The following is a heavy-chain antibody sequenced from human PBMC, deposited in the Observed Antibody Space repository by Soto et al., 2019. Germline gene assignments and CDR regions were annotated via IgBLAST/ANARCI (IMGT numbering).Heavy chain of an antibody. J-gene: IGHJ6*03. CDR1: GGSISSYY. V-gene: IGHV4-59*01. Sequence: SETLSLTCTVSGGSISSYYWSWIRQPPGKELEWIGYIYYSGSTNYNPSLKSRVTISVDTSKNQFSLKLTSVTAADTAVYYCARFYNWNAPSLYYYYYYYMDVWGKGTTVTVSS. D-gene: IGHD1-1*01. CDR3: ARFYNWNAPSLYYYYYYYMDV. CDR2: IYYSGST.